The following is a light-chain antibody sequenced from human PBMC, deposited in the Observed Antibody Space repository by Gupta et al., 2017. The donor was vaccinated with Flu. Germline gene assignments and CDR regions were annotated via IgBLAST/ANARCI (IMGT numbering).Light chain of an antibody. CDR2: DAS. CDR1: QSVSSY. J-gene: IGKJ4*01. Sequence: EIVLTQSPATLSLSPGERATLSCRASQSVSSYLAWYQQKPGQAPRLLIYDASNRATGIPARFSGSGSGTDFTLTISSLEPKDFAVYYCQQRSNWAPLTFGGGTKVEIK. CDR3: QQRSNWAPLT. V-gene: IGKV3-11*01.